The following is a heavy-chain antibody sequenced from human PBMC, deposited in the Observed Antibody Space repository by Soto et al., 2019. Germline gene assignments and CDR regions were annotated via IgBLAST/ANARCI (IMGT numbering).Heavy chain of an antibody. CDR3: IVKGGTTVTTAFFFDY. V-gene: IGHV3-73*01. J-gene: IGHJ4*02. D-gene: IGHD4-17*01. Sequence: EVQLVESGGGLVQPGGSLKLSCAASGFTFSGSAMHWVRQASGKGLEWFGRIRSKANSYATAYAASVKGRFTISRDDSKNTAYLQMNSLKTEDTAVYYCIVKGGTTVTTAFFFDYWGQGTLVTVSS. CDR1: GFTFSGSA. CDR2: IRSKANSYAT.